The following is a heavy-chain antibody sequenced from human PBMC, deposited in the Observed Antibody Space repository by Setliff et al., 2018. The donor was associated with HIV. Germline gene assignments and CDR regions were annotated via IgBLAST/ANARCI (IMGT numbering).Heavy chain of an antibody. CDR1: GDSISSDLY. CDR3: ARGQGCGGGCHYAFEM. J-gene: IGHJ3*02. Sequence: PSETLSLTCTVSGDSISSDLYWGWIRQPPGKGLEWIGSIYHSGNTYYMPSLQSRVAISVDMSKNQFSLNLNSVTAADTAVYYCARGQGCGGGCHYAFEMWGQGTMVTVSS. V-gene: IGHV4-38-2*02. CDR2: IYHSGNT. D-gene: IGHD2-21*02.